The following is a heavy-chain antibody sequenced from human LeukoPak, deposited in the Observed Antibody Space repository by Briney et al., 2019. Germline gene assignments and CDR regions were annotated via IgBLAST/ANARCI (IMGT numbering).Heavy chain of an antibody. V-gene: IGHV4-34*01. Sequence: SETLSLTCAVYGGSFSGYYWSWIRQPPGKGLEWSGEINHSGSTNYNPSLKSRVTISVDTSKNQFSLKLSSVTAADTAVYYCAKPMTTVTPSVPEFDYWGQGTLVTVSS. D-gene: IGHD4-17*01. CDR3: AKPMTTVTPSVPEFDY. CDR2: INHSGST. CDR1: GGSFSGYY. J-gene: IGHJ4*02.